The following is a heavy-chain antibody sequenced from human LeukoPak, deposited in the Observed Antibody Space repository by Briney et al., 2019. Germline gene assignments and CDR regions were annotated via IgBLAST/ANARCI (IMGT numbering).Heavy chain of an antibody. J-gene: IGHJ4*02. CDR2: ISSSGSTK. CDR3: ARDKSPTLGYCSGGSCYWDY. CDR1: GFTFSDYY. V-gene: IGHV3-11*04. Sequence: GGSLRLSCAASGFTFSDYYMSWIRQAPGKGLEWVSYISSSGSTKYYADSVKGRFTISRDNSKNTLYLQMNSLRAEDTAVYYCARDKSPTLGYCSGGSCYWDYWGQGTLVTVSS. D-gene: IGHD2-15*01.